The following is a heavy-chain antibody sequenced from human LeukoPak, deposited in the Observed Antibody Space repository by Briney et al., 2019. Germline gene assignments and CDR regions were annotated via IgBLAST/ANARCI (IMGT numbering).Heavy chain of an antibody. Sequence: SETLSLTCTVSGGSISSSSYYWSWIRQPPGKGLEWIGYIYYSGSTNYNPSLKSRVTISVDTSKNQFSLKLSSVTAADTAVYYCARFGNVAAAGKGGWFDPWGQGTLVTVSS. V-gene: IGHV4-61*01. CDR3: ARFGNVAAAGKGGWFDP. CDR2: IYYSGST. D-gene: IGHD6-13*01. J-gene: IGHJ5*02. CDR1: GGSISSSSYY.